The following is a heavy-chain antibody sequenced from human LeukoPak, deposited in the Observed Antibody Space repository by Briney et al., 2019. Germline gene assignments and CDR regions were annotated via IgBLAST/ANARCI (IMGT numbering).Heavy chain of an antibody. CDR3: ARGRIVGDY. Sequence: SETLSLTCTVSGVSISSYYWSWLRQPPGKGLEWIGYIYYSGSTNYNPSLKSRVTISVGTSKCQFSLKLSSVTAADTAVYYCARGRIVGDYWGQGTLVTVSS. J-gene: IGHJ4*02. CDR1: GVSISSYY. V-gene: IGHV4-59*01. CDR2: IYYSGST. D-gene: IGHD2-15*01.